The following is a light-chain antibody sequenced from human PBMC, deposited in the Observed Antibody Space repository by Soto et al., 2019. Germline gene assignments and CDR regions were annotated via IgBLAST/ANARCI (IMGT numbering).Light chain of an antibody. CDR3: ATWTDGVSV. CDR1: TSNIGRST. V-gene: IGLV1-44*01. Sequence: QSVLTQPPSSSGTPGQRVTISCSGSTSNIGRSTVSWYQQFPGAAPKLLIYSNTQRPLGVPVRFSGSKSDTSASLAISGLQSEDEADYYCATWTDGVSVFGSGTKVTV. J-gene: IGLJ1*01. CDR2: SNT.